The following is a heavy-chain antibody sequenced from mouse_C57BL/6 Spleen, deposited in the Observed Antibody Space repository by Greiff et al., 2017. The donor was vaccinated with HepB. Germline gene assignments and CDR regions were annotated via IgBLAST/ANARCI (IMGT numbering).Heavy chain of an antibody. J-gene: IGHJ2*01. D-gene: IGHD1-1*01. CDR3: ARRDYYGSSHFDY. CDR1: GYSFTSYY. Sequence: QVQLQQSGPELVKPGASVKISCKASGYSFTSYYIHWVKQRPGQGLEWIGWIYPGSGNTKYNEKFKGKATLTADTSSSTAYMQLSSLTSEDSAVYYCARRDYYGSSHFDYWGQGTTLTVSS. V-gene: IGHV1-66*01. CDR2: IYPGSGNT.